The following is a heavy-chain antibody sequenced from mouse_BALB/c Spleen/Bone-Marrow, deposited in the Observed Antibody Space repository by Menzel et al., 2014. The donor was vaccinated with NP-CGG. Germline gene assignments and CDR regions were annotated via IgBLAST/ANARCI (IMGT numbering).Heavy chain of an antibody. Sequence: DVQLQESGAELVKPGASVKLSCTASGFNIKDTYMRWVKQRPEQGLEWIGRIDPANGNTKYDPKFQGKATITADTSSNTDYLQLSSLTSEDTAVYYCASYRYAWYFDVWGAGTTVTAS. CDR2: IDPANGNT. D-gene: IGHD2-14*01. V-gene: IGHV14-3*02. J-gene: IGHJ1*01. CDR3: ASYRYAWYFDV. CDR1: GFNIKDTY.